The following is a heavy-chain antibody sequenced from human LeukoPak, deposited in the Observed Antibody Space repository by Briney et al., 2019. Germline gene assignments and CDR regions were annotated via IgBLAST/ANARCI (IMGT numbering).Heavy chain of an antibody. CDR1: GFTFSSYG. D-gene: IGHD3-9*01. CDR2: IRYDGSNK. Sequence: GGSLRLSCAASGFTFSSYGMHWVRQAPGKGLEWVTFIRYDGSNKYYADSVKGRFTISRDNSKNTLYLQMNSLRAEDTAVYYCAKDYQPDYCDILTGHFDYWGQGTLVTVSS. V-gene: IGHV3-30*02. CDR3: AKDYQPDYCDILTGHFDY. J-gene: IGHJ4*02.